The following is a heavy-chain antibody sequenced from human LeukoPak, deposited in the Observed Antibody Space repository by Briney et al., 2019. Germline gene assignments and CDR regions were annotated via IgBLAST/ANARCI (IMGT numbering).Heavy chain of an antibody. D-gene: IGHD2-2*01. Sequence: PGRALRLSCAASGFTFNTYGMHWVPRAPGKGLWWGAVLYYDGSNKYYADSVKGRFTISRDNSKNTLYLQMINLRAEDMAVYYCAKGRPRSWVIPAATLDFWGQGTLVTVSS. CDR2: LYYDGSNK. V-gene: IGHV3-30*18. J-gene: IGHJ4*02. CDR3: AKGRPRSWVIPAATLDF. CDR1: GFTFNTYG.